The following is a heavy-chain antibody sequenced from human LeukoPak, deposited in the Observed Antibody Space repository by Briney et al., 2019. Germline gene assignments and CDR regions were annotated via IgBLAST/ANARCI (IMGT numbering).Heavy chain of an antibody. CDR1: GFIFSSHG. CDR2: ISWNSGSI. J-gene: IGHJ4*02. V-gene: IGHV3-9*03. CDR3: AKDRGVITSGLDY. Sequence: GGSLRLSCAASGFIFSSHGMNWVRQAPGKGLEGVSGISWNSGSIGYADSVKGRFTISRDNAKNSLYLQMNSLRAEDMALYYCAKDRGVITSGLDYWGQGTLVTVSS. D-gene: IGHD3-16*01.